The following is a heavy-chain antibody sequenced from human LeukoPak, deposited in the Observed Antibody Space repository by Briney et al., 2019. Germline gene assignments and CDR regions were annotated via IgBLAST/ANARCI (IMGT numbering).Heavy chain of an antibody. V-gene: IGHV4-30-2*02. CDR3: ARFGELLSPIDY. J-gene: IGHJ4*02. CDR2: IYHSGST. Sequence: SETLSLTCTVSGGSISSGGYYWSWIRQPPGKGLEWIGYIYHSGSTYYNPSLKSRVTISVDTSKNQFSLKLSSVTAADTAVYYCARFGELLSPIDYWGQGTLVTVSS. D-gene: IGHD3-10*01. CDR1: GGSISSGGYY.